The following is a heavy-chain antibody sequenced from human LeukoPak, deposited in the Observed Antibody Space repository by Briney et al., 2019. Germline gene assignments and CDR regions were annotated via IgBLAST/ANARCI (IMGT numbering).Heavy chain of an antibody. CDR1: GGSISSYY. D-gene: IGHD2-15*01. CDR3: AGYSCSGGSCYSPYYYYMDV. CDR2: IYTSGST. J-gene: IGHJ6*03. V-gene: IGHV4-4*07. Sequence: SETLSLTCTVSGGSISSYYWSWIRQPAGKGLEWIGRIYTSGSTNYNPSLKSRVTMSVDTSKNQFSLKLSSVTAADMAVYYCAGYSCSGGSCYSPYYYYMDVWGKGTTVTISS.